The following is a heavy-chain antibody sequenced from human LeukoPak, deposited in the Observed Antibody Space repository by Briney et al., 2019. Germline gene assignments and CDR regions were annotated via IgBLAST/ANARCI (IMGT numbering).Heavy chain of an antibody. CDR1: GGSISSGTYY. Sequence: PSETLSLTCTVSGGSISSGTYYWSWIRQPAGKGLEWIGRIYTSGDTKYNPSLKSRVTISVDTSKNQFSLKLSSVTAADTAVYYCARAFVQNYYYYMDVWGKGTTVTISS. V-gene: IGHV4-61*02. CDR3: ARAFVQNYYYYMDV. CDR2: IYTSGDT. J-gene: IGHJ6*03.